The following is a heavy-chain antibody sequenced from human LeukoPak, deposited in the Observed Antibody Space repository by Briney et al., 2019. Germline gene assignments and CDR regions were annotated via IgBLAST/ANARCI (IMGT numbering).Heavy chain of an antibody. CDR2: ISGSGGST. V-gene: IGHV3-23*01. D-gene: IGHD6-6*01. CDR3: AKRGTLHAWVAARPTI. J-gene: IGHJ4*02. CDR1: GFTVSSNY. Sequence: AGGSLRLSCAASGFTVSSNYMSWVRQAPGKGLEWVSAISGSGGSTDYADSVKGRFTISRDNSKNTLYLQMNSLRAEDTAVYYCAKRGTLHAWVAARPTIWGQGTLVTVSS.